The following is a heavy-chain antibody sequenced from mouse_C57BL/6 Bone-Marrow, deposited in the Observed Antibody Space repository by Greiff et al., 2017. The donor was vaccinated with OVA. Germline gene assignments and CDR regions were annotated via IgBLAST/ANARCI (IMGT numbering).Heavy chain of an antibody. CDR3: ARGYYYGSSYVDY. CDR1: GYAFTNYL. CDR2: INPGSGGT. V-gene: IGHV1-54*01. J-gene: IGHJ2*01. Sequence: VKLQESGAELVRPGTSVKVSCKASGYAFTNYLIEWVKQRPGQGLEWIGVINPGSGGTNYNEKFKGKATLTADKSSSTAYMQLSSLTSEDSAVYFCARGYYYGSSYVDYWGQGTTLTVSS. D-gene: IGHD1-1*01.